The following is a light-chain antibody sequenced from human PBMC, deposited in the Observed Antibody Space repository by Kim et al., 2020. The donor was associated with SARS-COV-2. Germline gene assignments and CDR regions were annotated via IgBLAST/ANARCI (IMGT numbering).Light chain of an antibody. Sequence: DIQLTQSPSFLSASVGDRVTITCRASQDISSFLAWYQQKPGKAPHLLIYAASTLQSGVPSRFSGSGSVTEFTLTISSLQPEDFATYYCLQVKTYPLTFGGGTKVDIK. V-gene: IGKV1-9*01. J-gene: IGKJ4*01. CDR2: AAS. CDR3: LQVKTYPLT. CDR1: QDISSF.